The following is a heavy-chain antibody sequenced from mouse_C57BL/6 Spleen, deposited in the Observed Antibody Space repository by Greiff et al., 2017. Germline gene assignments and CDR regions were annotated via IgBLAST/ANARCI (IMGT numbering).Heavy chain of an antibody. CDR3: ARSYGSSSYFDY. V-gene: IGHV1-42*01. CDR1: GYSLTGYY. J-gene: IGHJ2*01. CDR2: INPSTGGT. Sequence: EVQLQQSGPELVKPGASVKISCKASGYSLTGYYMNWVKQSPEKSLEWIGEINPSTGGTTYNQKFKAKATLTVDKSSSTAYMQLKSLTSEDSAVYYCARSYGSSSYFDYWGQGTTLTVSS. D-gene: IGHD1-1*01.